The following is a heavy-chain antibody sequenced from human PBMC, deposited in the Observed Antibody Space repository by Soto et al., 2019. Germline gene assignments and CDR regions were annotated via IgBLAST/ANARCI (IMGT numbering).Heavy chain of an antibody. CDR2: FHYNGRT. V-gene: IGHV4-39*01. CDR1: GGSIRISSYL. D-gene: IGHD3-22*01. Sequence: QLQLQESGPRLVKPSETLSLTCTVSGGSIRISSYLWGWVRQPPGKGLEWMGSFHYNGRTYYSPSLTSRVTISVDTSTNQFSLKLTSVTAADTALYFCARQTRPLYNSHLDFWGQGILVTVSS. J-gene: IGHJ4*02. CDR3: ARQTRPLYNSHLDF.